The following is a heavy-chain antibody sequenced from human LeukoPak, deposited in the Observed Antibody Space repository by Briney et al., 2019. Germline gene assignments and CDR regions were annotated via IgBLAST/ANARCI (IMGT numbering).Heavy chain of an antibody. CDR2: IIPIFGTT. J-gene: IGHJ4*02. CDR1: GGTFSSHA. D-gene: IGHD5-12*01. V-gene: IGHV1-69*05. Sequence: SVKVSCKASGGTFSSHAISWVRQAPGQGLEWVGGIIPIFGTTNYAQKFQGRVTITTDESTSTGYMELRSLRSDDTAVYYCARGDSGYDYGFDYWGQGTLVTVSS. CDR3: ARGDSGYDYGFDY.